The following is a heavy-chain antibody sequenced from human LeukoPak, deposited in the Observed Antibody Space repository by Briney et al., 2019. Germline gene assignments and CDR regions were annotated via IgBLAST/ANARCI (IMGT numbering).Heavy chain of an antibody. Sequence: GESLKISCKGSGYSFTSYWIGWVRQMPGKGLEWMGIIYPGDSDTRYSPSFQGQVTISADKSISTAYLQWSSLKASDTAMYYCARQMSSSLVMITFGPKDYFDYWGQGTLVTVSS. J-gene: IGHJ4*02. V-gene: IGHV5-51*01. CDR3: ARQMSSSLVMITFGPKDYFDY. CDR1: GYSFTSYW. D-gene: IGHD3-16*01. CDR2: IYPGDSDT.